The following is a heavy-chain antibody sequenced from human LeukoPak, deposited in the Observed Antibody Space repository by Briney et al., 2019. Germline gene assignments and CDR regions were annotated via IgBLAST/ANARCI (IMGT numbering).Heavy chain of an antibody. CDR1: GYTFTSYG. V-gene: IGHV1-18*01. CDR3: ARNRGPEYPPTGTDY. J-gene: IGHJ4*02. CDR2: SSAYNGNT. D-gene: IGHD7-27*01. Sequence: SVKVSCKASGYTFTSYGISWVRQPPGQGLEWMGWSSAYNGNTNYAQKLQGRVTITTDASTSTAYMELRSLRSDDTAVYYCARNRGPEYPPTGTDYWGQGTLVTVST.